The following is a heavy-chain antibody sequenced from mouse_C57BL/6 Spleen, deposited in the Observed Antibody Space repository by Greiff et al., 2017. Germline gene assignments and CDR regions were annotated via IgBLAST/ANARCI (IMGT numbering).Heavy chain of an antibody. J-gene: IGHJ2*01. CDR1: GYTFTSYW. Sequence: QVQLQQPGAELVRPGSSVKLSCKASGYTFTSYWMDWVKQRPGQGLEWIGNIYPSDSETHYNQKFKDKAKLTVDKSSSTAYMPLSSLTSEDSAVYYCARNDAYVDYWGQGTTLTVSS. CDR2: IYPSDSET. D-gene: IGHD2-12*01. CDR3: ARNDAYVDY. V-gene: IGHV1-61*01.